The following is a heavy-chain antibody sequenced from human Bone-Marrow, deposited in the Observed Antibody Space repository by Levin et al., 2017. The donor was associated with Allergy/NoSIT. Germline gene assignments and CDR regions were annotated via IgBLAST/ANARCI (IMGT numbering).Heavy chain of an antibody. Sequence: PGGSLRLSCAASGFTFKNAWMNWVRQAPGKGLEWVGRIKSETDGGSTEYASPVRGRFTISRDDSKDTVFLHMNSLKTEDTAVYYCSTYYDFSSGYFFQHWGQGTLVTVSS. CDR2: IKSETDGGST. D-gene: IGHD3-3*01. J-gene: IGHJ1*01. CDR3: STYYDFSSGYFFQH. V-gene: IGHV3-15*07. CDR1: GFTFKNAW.